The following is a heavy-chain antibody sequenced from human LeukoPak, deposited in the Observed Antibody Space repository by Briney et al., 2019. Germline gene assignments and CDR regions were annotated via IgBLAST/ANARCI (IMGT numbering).Heavy chain of an antibody. D-gene: IGHD1-26*01. CDR3: ARGGRVRAPVLSWGPKASYYQYGLDV. Sequence: SETLSLTCTVSGGSMTTYYWSWIRQTPRKGPEWLAYIHDSGSSDYKPSLKSRVTISIDASRNQFSLRLTSVTTADTAVYYCARGGRVRAPVLSWGPKASYYQYGLDVWGQGTSVTVSS. CDR1: GGSMTTYY. CDR2: IHDSGSS. V-gene: IGHV4-59*01. J-gene: IGHJ6*02.